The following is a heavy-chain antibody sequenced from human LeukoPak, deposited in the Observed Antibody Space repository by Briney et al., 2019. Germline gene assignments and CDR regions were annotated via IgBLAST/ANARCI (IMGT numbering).Heavy chain of an antibody. J-gene: IGHJ6*02. CDR2: ISASGAET. D-gene: IGHD2-8*02. V-gene: IGHV3-23*01. Sequence: PGGSLRLSCAASGFTFSNYVMTWVRLAPGKGLEWVSAISASGAETYYADSMKGRFTVSRDNSRNTVSLQLYSLRAEDTAIYYCGKIFCTSVTCPYYYYGVDVWGQGTTVTVSS. CDR1: GFTFSNYV. CDR3: GKIFCTSVTCPYYYYGVDV.